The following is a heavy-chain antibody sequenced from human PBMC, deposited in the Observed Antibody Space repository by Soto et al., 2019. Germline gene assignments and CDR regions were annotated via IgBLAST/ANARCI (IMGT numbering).Heavy chain of an antibody. CDR3: AKVGNVDTAMAVDY. D-gene: IGHD5-18*01. CDR1: GFTFISYG. CDR2: ISYDGSNK. V-gene: IGHV3-30*18. Sequence: GGSLRLSCAASGFTFISYGMHWVRQAPGKGLEWVAVISYDGSNKYYADSVKGRFTISRDNSKNTLYLQMNSLRAEDTAVYYCAKVGNVDTAMAVDYWGQGTLVTVSS. J-gene: IGHJ4*02.